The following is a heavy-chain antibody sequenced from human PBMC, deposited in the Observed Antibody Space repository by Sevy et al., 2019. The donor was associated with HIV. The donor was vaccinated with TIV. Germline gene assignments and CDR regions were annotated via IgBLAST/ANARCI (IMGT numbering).Heavy chain of an antibody. D-gene: IGHD6-19*01. CDR1: GFTFTSYG. V-gene: IGHV3-30*19. Sequence: GGSLRLSCAASGFTFTSYGMHCVRQAPGKGLEGVAAISFNGVNTYYSDSVKGRFTISRDNSKDTLFLHMNSLRLDDTATYYCPRDTNSCWFTPPDYWGQGTVVSVSS. CDR2: ISFNGVNT. CDR3: PRDTNSCWFTPPDY. J-gene: IGHJ4*02.